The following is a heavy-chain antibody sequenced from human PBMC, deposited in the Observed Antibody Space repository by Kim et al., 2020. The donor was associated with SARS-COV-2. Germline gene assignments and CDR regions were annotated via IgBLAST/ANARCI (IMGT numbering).Heavy chain of an antibody. Sequence: GGSLRLSCAASGFTFSSYGMHWVRQAPGKGLEWVAVISYDGSNKDYGGSVKGRFTISIDNSKNTLYLQMNSLRAEDTAVYSCARVRYSSSSFGYNWFDPWGQGTLVTVSS. J-gene: IGHJ5*02. V-gene: IGHV3-33*05. CDR3: ARVRYSSSSFGYNWFDP. CDR1: GFTFSSYG. D-gene: IGHD6-6*01. CDR2: ISYDGSNK.